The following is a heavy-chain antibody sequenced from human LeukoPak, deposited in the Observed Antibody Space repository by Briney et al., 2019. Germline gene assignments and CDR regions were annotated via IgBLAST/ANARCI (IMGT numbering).Heavy chain of an antibody. D-gene: IGHD3-10*01. CDR1: GGTFSSYA. Sequence: SVKVSCKASGGTFSSYAVSWVRQAPGQGLEWMGGIIPIFGTANYAQKFQGRVTITADESTSTAYMELSSLRSDDTAVYYCARDGRGSGSYYNVMYDYWGQGTLVTVSS. V-gene: IGHV1-69*13. CDR2: IIPIFGTA. CDR3: ARDGRGSGSYYNVMYDY. J-gene: IGHJ4*02.